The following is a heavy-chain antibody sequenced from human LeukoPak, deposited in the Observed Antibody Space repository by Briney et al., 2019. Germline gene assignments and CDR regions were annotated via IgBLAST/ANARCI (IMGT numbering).Heavy chain of an antibody. CDR2: IYRSGST. V-gene: IGHV4-61*09. Sequence: PSQTLSLTCTVSGGSISSGSYYWSWIRQPAGKRLEWIGHIYRSGSTNYNPSLKSRVTISVDTSKNQFSLKLSSVTAADTAVYYCARAGSSLRHFDYWGQGTLVTVSS. CDR1: GGSISSGSYY. J-gene: IGHJ4*02. CDR3: ARAGSSLRHFDY. D-gene: IGHD1-26*01.